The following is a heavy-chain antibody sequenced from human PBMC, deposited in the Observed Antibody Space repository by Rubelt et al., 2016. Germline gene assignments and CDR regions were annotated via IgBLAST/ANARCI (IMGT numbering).Heavy chain of an antibody. J-gene: IGHJ3*02. D-gene: IGHD3-10*01. V-gene: IGHV1-69*04. CDR3: ATSRGSGPHAFDI. CDR1: GGTFSSYA. Sequence: QVQLVQSGAEVKKPGSSVKVSCKASGGTFSSYAISWVRQAPGQGLEWMGRIIPLLGIANYAQKFQGRVTITADKSTSTAYMELSSLRSEDTAVYYCATSRGSGPHAFDIWGQGTMVTVSS. CDR2: IIPLLGIA.